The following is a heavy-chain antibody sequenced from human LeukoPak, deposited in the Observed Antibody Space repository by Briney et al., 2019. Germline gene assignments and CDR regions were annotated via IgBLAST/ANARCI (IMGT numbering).Heavy chain of an antibody. CDR1: GYTFPSYF. CDR2: IIPIFGTA. CDR3: ARGTDDYVWGSYRN. V-gene: IGHV1-69*13. Sequence: SVKVSCKASGYTFPSYFMHWVRQAPGQGLEWMGGIIPIFGTANYAQKFQGRVTITADESTSTAYMELSSLRSEDTAVYYCARGTDDYVWGSYRNWGQGTLVTVSS. J-gene: IGHJ4*02. D-gene: IGHD3-16*02.